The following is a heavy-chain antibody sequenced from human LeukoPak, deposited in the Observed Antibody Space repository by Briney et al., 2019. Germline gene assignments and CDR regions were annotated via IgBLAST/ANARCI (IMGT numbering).Heavy chain of an antibody. J-gene: IGHJ2*01. CDR3: ASPLRDPGFGYWYFDL. CDR1: GYTFTSYD. CDR2: INPNSGGT. V-gene: IGHV1-2*02. Sequence: GASVKVSCKASGYTFTSYDINWVRQATGQGLEWMGWINPNSGGTNYAQKFQGRVTMTRDTSISTAYMELSRLRSDDTAVYYCASPLRDPGFGYWYFDLWGRGTLVTVSP. D-gene: IGHD3-16*01.